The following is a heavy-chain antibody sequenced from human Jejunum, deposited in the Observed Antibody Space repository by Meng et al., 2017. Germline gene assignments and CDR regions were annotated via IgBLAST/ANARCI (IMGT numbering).Heavy chain of an antibody. CDR2: IYHGGTT. Sequence: QLPLQESGLGLVKPAGTLSLTCSVSGGAVSSSNWWSWVRKTPGKGLEWIAEIYHGGTTYYNPSLKSRVTISLDTSKNQFSLNLRSVTAADTAVYYCAGKGVHVAAMYWGQGTLVTVSS. J-gene: IGHJ1*01. CDR1: GGAVSSSNW. D-gene: IGHD1-1*01. CDR3: AGKGVHVAAMY. V-gene: IGHV4-4*02.